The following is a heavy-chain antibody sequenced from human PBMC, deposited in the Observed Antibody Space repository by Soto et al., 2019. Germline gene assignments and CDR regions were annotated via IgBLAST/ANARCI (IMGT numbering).Heavy chain of an antibody. CDR1: GGSFSGYY. D-gene: IGHD3-22*01. Sequence: SETLSLTCAVYGGSFSGYYLSWIRQPPGKGLEWIGEINHSGSTNYNPSLKSRVTISVDTSKNQFSLKLSSVTAADTAVYYCARGHYDSSGYYPAIVYYYYGMDVWGQGTTVTVSS. CDR2: INHSGST. V-gene: IGHV4-34*01. CDR3: ARGHYDSSGYYPAIVYYYYGMDV. J-gene: IGHJ6*02.